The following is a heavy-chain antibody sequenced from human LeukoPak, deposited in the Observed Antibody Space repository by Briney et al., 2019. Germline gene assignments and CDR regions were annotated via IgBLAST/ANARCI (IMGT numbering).Heavy chain of an antibody. CDR2: IYHSGST. V-gene: IGHV4-39*07. Sequence: SETLSLTCTVSGGSISSNSYYWGWIRQPPGKGLEWIGEIYHSGSTNYNPSLKSRVTISVDKSKNQFSLKLSSVTAADTAVYYCARKKYYDILTGYFSADATEGGAFDIWGQGTMVTVSS. CDR3: ARKKYYDILTGYFSADATEGGAFDI. J-gene: IGHJ3*02. D-gene: IGHD3-9*01. CDR1: GGSISSNSYY.